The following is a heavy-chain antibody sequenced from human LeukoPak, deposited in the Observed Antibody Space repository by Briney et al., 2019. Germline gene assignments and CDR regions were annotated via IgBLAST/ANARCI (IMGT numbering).Heavy chain of an antibody. D-gene: IGHD3-22*01. J-gene: IGHJ4*02. Sequence: PSETLSLTCTVSGGSISNYYWSWIRQPPGKGLEWIGCISYSGRTNYHPSLKSRVTMSVDTSENQFSLKLSSLTAADTAVYYCARLYYYDRSGYYGFDYWGQGTLVTVSS. V-gene: IGHV4-59*08. CDR1: GGSISNYY. CDR2: ISYSGRT. CDR3: ARLYYYDRSGYYGFDY.